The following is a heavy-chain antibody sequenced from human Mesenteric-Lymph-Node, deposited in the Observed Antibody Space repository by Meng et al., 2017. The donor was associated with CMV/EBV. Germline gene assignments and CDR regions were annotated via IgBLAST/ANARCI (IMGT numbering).Heavy chain of an antibody. Sequence: ASVKVSCKASGYTFTDYYIHWVRQAPGQGLEWMGWINPNSGGTKYAQRFQGRITMTRDTSISTAYMELNKLRSDDTAVYYCAPRGVIIPGAFDYWGQGTLVTVSS. CDR1: GYTFTDYY. CDR2: INPNSGGT. CDR3: APRGVIIPGAFDY. D-gene: IGHD2-2*01. V-gene: IGHV1-2*02. J-gene: IGHJ4*02.